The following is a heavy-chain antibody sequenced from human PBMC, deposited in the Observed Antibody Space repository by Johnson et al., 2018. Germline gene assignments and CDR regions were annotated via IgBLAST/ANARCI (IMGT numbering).Heavy chain of an antibody. CDR2: IDYDGSRT. V-gene: IGHV3-74*01. Sequence: VQLQESGGGLVQPGGSLRISCTASGFSLTNYWMHWVRQAPGKGLVWVSRIDYDGSRTNYADSVKGRFSISRDNAKNTLHQQMNSLRVDETALYYCVREGFYGSLDIWGHGTMVSVSS. CDR1: GFSLTNYW. J-gene: IGHJ3*02. D-gene: IGHD2/OR15-2a*01. CDR3: VREGFYGSLDI.